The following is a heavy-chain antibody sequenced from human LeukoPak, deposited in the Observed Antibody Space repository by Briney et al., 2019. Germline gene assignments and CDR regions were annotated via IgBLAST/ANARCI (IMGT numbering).Heavy chain of an antibody. Sequence: SETLSLTCTVSGYSISSGYYWGWIRQPPGKGLEWIGSIYHSGSTYYNPSLKSRVTISVDTSKNQFSLKLSSVTAADTAVYYCAYHDYSSFFDYWGQGTLVTVSS. CDR3: AYHDYSSFFDY. J-gene: IGHJ4*02. V-gene: IGHV4-38-2*02. D-gene: IGHD4-11*01. CDR1: GYSISSGYY. CDR2: IYHSGST.